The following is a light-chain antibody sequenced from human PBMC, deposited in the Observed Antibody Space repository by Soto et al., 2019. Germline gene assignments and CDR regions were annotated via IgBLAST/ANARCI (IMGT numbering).Light chain of an antibody. J-gene: IGLJ1*01. CDR2: EVS. CDR3: SSYTTTTTLEV. Sequence: QSALTQPASVSGSPGQSITISCTGTSSDVGGYNYVSWYQQHPVKAPKLMIFEVSNRPSGVSIRFSGSKSGNTASLTISGLQGEDEADYYCSSYTTTTTLEVFGTGTKVTVL. V-gene: IGLV2-14*01. CDR1: SSDVGGYNY.